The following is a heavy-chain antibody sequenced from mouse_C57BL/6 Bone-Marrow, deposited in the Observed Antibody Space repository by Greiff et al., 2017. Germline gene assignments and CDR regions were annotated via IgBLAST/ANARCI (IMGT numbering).Heavy chain of an antibody. CDR3: ERTAYYCASWPMDY. J-gene: IGHJ4*01. CDR1: GYTFTSYC. V-gene: IGHV1-69*01. CDR2: IDPSDSYT. D-gene: IGHD2-13*01. Sequence: VQLQQPGAELVMPGASVKLSCKASGYTFTSYCMHWVKQRPGQGLEWIGEIDPSDSYTNYNQKFKGKATLTVDKSSSTAYMQLSSLTSEDSAVYYCERTAYYCASWPMDYWGQGTSVTVSS.